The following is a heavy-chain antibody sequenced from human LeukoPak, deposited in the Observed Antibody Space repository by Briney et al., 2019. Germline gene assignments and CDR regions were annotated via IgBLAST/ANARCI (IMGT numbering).Heavy chain of an antibody. Sequence: ASVKVSCKASGGTFISYAISWVRQAPGQGLEWMGGIIPIFVTGNYAQKFQDRVTITADKSTSTAYMELRSLRSEDTAVYYCASRPISGGGYEINYYYYYMDVWGKGTTVTVSS. J-gene: IGHJ6*03. CDR3: ASRPISGGGYEINYYYYYMDV. D-gene: IGHD5-12*01. CDR2: IIPIFVTG. V-gene: IGHV1-69*06. CDR1: GGTFISYA.